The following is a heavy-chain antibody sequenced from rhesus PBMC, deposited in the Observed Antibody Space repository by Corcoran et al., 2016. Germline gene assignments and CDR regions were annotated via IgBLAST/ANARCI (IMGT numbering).Heavy chain of an antibody. CDR3: ARGSSGSWNVLDY. Sequence: QVQLQESGPGVVKPSETLSLTCAVSGYSISSGYDWSWIRQPPGKGLEWIGYIYGSSGSTNYNPSLKNRVTISKDTSKNPFSLKLSSVTAADTAVYYCARGSSGSWNVLDYWGQGVLVTVSS. V-gene: IGHV4-76*01. J-gene: IGHJ4*01. CDR2: IYGSSGST. D-gene: IGHD6-25*01. CDR1: GYSISSGYD.